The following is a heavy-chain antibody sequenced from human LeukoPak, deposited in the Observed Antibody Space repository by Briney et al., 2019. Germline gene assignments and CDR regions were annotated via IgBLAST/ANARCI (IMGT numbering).Heavy chain of an antibody. V-gene: IGHV1-69*05. D-gene: IGHD6-19*01. J-gene: IGHJ6*03. CDR1: GGTFSGYA. Sequence: ASVKVSCKASGGTFSGYAISWVRQAPGQGLEWMGRIIPIFGTANYAQKFQGRVTITTDESTSTAYMELSSLRSEDTAVYYCARDFSEAVADLYYYYYMDVWGKGTTVTVSS. CDR2: IIPIFGTA. CDR3: ARDFSEAVADLYYYYYMDV.